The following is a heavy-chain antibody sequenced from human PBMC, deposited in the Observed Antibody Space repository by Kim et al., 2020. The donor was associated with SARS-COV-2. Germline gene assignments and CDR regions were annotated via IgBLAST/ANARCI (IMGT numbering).Heavy chain of an antibody. CDR2: IWYDGSNK. CDR3: AKGDSYSNYDLMSLASVY. CDR1: GFTFSSYA. D-gene: IGHD4-4*01. V-gene: IGHV3-33*06. Sequence: GGSLRLSCAASGFTFSSYAMHWVRQAPGKGLEWVAVIWYDGSNKYYADSVKGRFTISRDNSKNTLYLQMNSLRAEDTAVYYCAKGDSYSNYDLMSLASVYWGQGTLVTVSS. J-gene: IGHJ4*02.